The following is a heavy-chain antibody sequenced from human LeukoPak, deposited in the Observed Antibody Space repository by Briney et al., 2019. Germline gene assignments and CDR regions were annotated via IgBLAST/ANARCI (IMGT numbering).Heavy chain of an antibody. CDR2: IYYSGST. D-gene: IGHD2-2*01. Sequence: SETLSLTCTVSGGSISSYYWSWIRQPAGKGLEWIGYIYYSGSTYYNPSLKSRVTISVDTSKNQFSLKLSSVTAADTAVYYCAKAGRYCSSTSCCCWFDPWGQGTLVTVSS. J-gene: IGHJ5*02. CDR1: GGSISSYY. V-gene: IGHV4-59*06. CDR3: AKAGRYCSSTSCCCWFDP.